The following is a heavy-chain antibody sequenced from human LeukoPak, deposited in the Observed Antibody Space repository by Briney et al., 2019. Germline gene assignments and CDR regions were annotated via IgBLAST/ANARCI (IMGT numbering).Heavy chain of an antibody. CDR2: MFCSGST. CDR1: GDSFRSHY. D-gene: IGHD3-10*01. CDR3: ARQYDSGTLAYGY. V-gene: IGHV4-59*08. J-gene: IGHJ4*02. Sequence: PSETLSLTCTVSGDSFRSHYWSWIRQPPGKALEWIGYMFCSGSTNYNPSLKSRVTISVDTSKNQFSLQLSSVTATDTAIYYCARQYDSGTLAYGYWGQGTPVTVSS.